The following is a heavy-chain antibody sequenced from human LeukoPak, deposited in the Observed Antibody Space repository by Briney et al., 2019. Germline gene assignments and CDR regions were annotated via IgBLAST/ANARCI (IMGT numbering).Heavy chain of an antibody. D-gene: IGHD2-2*01. CDR2: INPNSGGT. CDR3: ARGLGYCTSTTCLLPFDY. J-gene: IGHJ4*02. CDR1: GYTFTGYY. V-gene: IGHV1-2*02. Sequence: ASVKVSCTASGYTFTGYYLHWVRQAPGQGLEWMGWINPNSGGTNYAQKFQGRVTMTRDTSISTAYMELSSLRSDDTAMYYCARGLGYCTSTTCLLPFDYWGQGTLVTVSS.